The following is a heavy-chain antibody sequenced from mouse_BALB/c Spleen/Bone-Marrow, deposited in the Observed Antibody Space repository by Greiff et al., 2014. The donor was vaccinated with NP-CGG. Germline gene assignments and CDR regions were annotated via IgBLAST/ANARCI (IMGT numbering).Heavy chain of an antibody. Sequence: QVQLQQSGAELAKPGASVKMSCKASGYSFTSYWMHWVKQRPGQGLEWIGYINPSTGCTEYNQKFKDKATLTADKSSSTAYMQLSSLTSEDSAVYYCASPYGNYDAMDYWGQGTSVTVSS. V-gene: IGHV1-7*01. CDR2: INPSTGCT. J-gene: IGHJ4*01. CDR3: ASPYGNYDAMDY. CDR1: GYSFTSYW. D-gene: IGHD2-1*01.